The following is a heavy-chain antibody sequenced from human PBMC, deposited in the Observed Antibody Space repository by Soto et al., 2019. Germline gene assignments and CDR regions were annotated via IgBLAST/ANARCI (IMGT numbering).Heavy chain of an antibody. D-gene: IGHD6-13*01. V-gene: IGHV3-23*01. CDR1: GFTFSSYA. Sequence: GGSLRLSCAASGFTFSSYAMSWVRQAPGKGLEWVSAISGSGSSTYYADSVKGRFTISRDNAKNTLYLQMNSLRAEDTAVYYCAIAAYSSRQTFLFDPWGQGTLVTVSS. CDR2: ISGSGSST. CDR3: AIAAYSSRQTFLFDP. J-gene: IGHJ5*02.